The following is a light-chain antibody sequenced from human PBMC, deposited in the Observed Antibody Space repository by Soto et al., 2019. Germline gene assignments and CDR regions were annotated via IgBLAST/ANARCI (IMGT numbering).Light chain of an antibody. Sequence: QAVVTQEPSLTVSPGGTVTLTCASSTGAVTSTYFPNWFQQKPGQAPRPLIYETNKKHSWTPARFSGSLLGGKAALTLSGVRPEDEAEYYCLLYYDGSQVFGGGTKLTVL. CDR1: TGAVTSTYF. CDR2: ETN. CDR3: LLYYDGSQV. J-gene: IGLJ2*01. V-gene: IGLV7-43*01.